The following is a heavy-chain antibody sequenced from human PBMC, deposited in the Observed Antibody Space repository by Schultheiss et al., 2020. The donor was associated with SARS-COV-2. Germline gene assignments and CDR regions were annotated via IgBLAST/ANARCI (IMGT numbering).Heavy chain of an antibody. D-gene: IGHD6-13*01. J-gene: IGHJ6*02. CDR3: AKAIRGITTYSSSWYGLEAYYYYGMDV. CDR1: GFTFSSYA. CDR2: ISYDGSNK. Sequence: GGSLRLSCAASGFTFSSYAMHWVRQAPGKGLEWVAVISYDGSNKYYADSVKGRFTISRDNSKNTLYLQMNSLRAEDTAVYYCAKAIRGITTYSSSWYGLEAYYYYGMDVWGQGTTVTVSS. V-gene: IGHV3-30*01.